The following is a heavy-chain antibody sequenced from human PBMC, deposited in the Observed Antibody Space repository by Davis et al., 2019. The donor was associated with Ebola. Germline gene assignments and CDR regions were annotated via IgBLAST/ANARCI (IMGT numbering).Heavy chain of an antibody. CDR2: IKQDGSEK. D-gene: IGHD2-15*01. Sequence: GESLKISCAASGFTFSSYWMSWVRQAPGKGLEWVANIKQDGSEKYYVDSVKGRFTISRDNAKNSLYLQMNSLRADDTAVYYCAREGYCSGGSCYHFDYWGQGTLVTVSS. CDR3: AREGYCSGGSCYHFDY. CDR1: GFTFSSYW. J-gene: IGHJ4*02. V-gene: IGHV3-7*03.